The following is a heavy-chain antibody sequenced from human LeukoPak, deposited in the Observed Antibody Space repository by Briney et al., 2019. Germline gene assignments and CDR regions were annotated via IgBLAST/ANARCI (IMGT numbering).Heavy chain of an antibody. D-gene: IGHD4-23*01. Sequence: GGSLRLSCAASGLSLSNYGMNWVRQAPGKGLEWVAFIRNDGSNKYYADSVKGRFIISRDNAKNSLYLQMNSLRAEDTAVYYCAREDYGGNSCFDYWGQGTLVTVSS. J-gene: IGHJ4*02. V-gene: IGHV3-30*02. CDR2: IRNDGSNK. CDR3: AREDYGGNSCFDY. CDR1: GLSLSNYG.